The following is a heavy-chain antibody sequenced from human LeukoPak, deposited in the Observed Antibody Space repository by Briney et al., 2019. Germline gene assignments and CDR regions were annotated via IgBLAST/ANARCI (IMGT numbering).Heavy chain of an antibody. CDR2: INHNGNVN. D-gene: IGHD3-16*01. CDR3: ARGGGLDV. Sequence: GGSLRLSCAASGFTFSSYWMNWARQAPGKGLEWVASINHNGNVNYYVDSVKGRSTISRDNAKNSLYLQMSNLRTEDTAVYFCARGGGLDVWGQGATVTVSS. J-gene: IGHJ6*02. V-gene: IGHV3-7*03. CDR1: GFTFSSYW.